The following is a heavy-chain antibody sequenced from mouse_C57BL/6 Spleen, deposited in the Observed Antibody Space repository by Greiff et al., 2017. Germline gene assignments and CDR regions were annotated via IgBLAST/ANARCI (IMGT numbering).Heavy chain of an antibody. CDR2: INPSNGGT. D-gene: IGHD2-4*01. CDR1: GYPFTSYW. Sequence: QVQLQQPGTELVKPGASVKLSCKASGYPFTSYWMHWVKQRPGQGLEWIGNINPSNGGTNYNEKFQSQATLTVDKSSSTAYMQLSSLTSEDSAVYYCARGDYDVGYAMDDWGQGTSVTVSS. J-gene: IGHJ4*01. CDR3: ARGDYDVGYAMDD. V-gene: IGHV1-53*01.